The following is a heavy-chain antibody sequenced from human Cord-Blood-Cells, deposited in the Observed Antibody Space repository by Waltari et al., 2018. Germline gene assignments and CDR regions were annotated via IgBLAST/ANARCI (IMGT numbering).Heavy chain of an antibody. CDR2: ISAYNGNT. CDR3: ARVRPKAPGLPKHSGSYSSFDY. V-gene: IGHV1-18*01. Sequence: QVQLVQSGAEVKKPGASVKVSCKASGYTFTSYGISWVRQAPGQGLEWMGWISAYNGNTNYAQKLQGRVTMTTDTSTSTAYMELRSLRSDDTAVYYCARVRPKAPGLPKHSGSYSSFDYWGQGTLVTVSS. J-gene: IGHJ4*02. D-gene: IGHD1-26*01. CDR1: GYTFTSYG.